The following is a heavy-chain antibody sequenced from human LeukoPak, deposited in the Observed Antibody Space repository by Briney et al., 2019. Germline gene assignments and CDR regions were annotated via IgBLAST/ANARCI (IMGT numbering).Heavy chain of an antibody. Sequence: ASVKVSCKASGYTFTGYYMHWVRQAPGQGLEWMGWINPNSGGTSYAQKFQGRVTMTRDTSVSTAYMELRSLRSDDTAIYYCAKLAYGANFFDYWGQGTLVTVSS. J-gene: IGHJ4*02. CDR3: AKLAYGANFFDY. V-gene: IGHV1-2*02. CDR1: GYTFTGYY. D-gene: IGHD4/OR15-4a*01. CDR2: INPNSGGT.